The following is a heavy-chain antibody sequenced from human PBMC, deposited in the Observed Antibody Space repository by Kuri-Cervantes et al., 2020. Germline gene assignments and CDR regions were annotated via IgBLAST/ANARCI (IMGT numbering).Heavy chain of an antibody. J-gene: IGHJ4*02. CDR2: IYHSGST. V-gene: IGHV4-38-2*02. CDR1: GYSISSGYY. D-gene: IGHD2-2*01. Sequence: SETLSLTCTVSGYSISSGYYWGWIRQPPGKGLEWIGSIYHSGSTYYNPSLKSRVTISVDTSKNQFSLKLSSVTAADTAVYYCARVLVVVPAAYDYWGQGTLVTVSS. CDR3: ARVLVVVPAAYDY.